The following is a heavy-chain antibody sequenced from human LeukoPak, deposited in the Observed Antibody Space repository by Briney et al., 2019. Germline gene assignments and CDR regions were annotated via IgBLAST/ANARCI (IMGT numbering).Heavy chain of an antibody. Sequence: PGGSLRLSCAASGFTFSSYWMSWVRQAPGKGLEWVANIKQDGSEKYYVDSVKGRFTISRDNAKNSLYLRMNSLRAEDTAVYYCARENVRSGDAFDIWGQGTMVTVSS. D-gene: IGHD3-3*01. V-gene: IGHV3-7*03. CDR2: IKQDGSEK. CDR3: ARENVRSGDAFDI. CDR1: GFTFSSYW. J-gene: IGHJ3*02.